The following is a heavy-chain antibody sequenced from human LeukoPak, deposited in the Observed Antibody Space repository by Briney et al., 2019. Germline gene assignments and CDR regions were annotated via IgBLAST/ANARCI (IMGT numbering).Heavy chain of an antibody. CDR1: GFTFRTYS. J-gene: IGHJ3*02. V-gene: IGHV3-21*01. Sequence: GGSLRLSCAASGFTFRTYSMNWVRQAPGKGLEWVSSISSSSSYIYYADSVKGRFTISRDNAKNSLYLQMNSLRAEDTAVYYCASPVYDILTGYQNDAFDIWGQGTMVTVSS. CDR3: ASPVYDILTGYQNDAFDI. D-gene: IGHD3-9*01. CDR2: ISSSSSYI.